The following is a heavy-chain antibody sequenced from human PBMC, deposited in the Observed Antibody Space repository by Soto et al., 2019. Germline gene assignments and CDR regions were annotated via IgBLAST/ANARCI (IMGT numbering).Heavy chain of an antibody. Sequence: QLHLRESGPGLVKPSETLSLTCTVSGGSITSSSYYWGWIRQPPGKGLEWIGSIYYSGSTYYNPSLKTRVTISVDTSKIPFSLKLSSVTAADTAVYYCATQEVGGSYVYTFDPWGQGTLVTVSS. V-gene: IGHV4-39*01. CDR2: IYYSGST. D-gene: IGHD1-26*01. CDR3: ATQEVGGSYVYTFDP. J-gene: IGHJ5*02. CDR1: GGSITSSSYY.